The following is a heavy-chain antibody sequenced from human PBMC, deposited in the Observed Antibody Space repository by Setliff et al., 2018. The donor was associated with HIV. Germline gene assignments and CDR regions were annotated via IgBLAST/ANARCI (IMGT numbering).Heavy chain of an antibody. Sequence: ASVKVSCKSSGDTFTGYTITWVRQAPGQGLEWMGGIIPSLGTANYAQRFQGRVTFTADASTSTVYMELSSLRSEDTGMYYCARDAGYSGSAWNYWGQGTLVTVS. J-gene: IGHJ4*02. CDR3: ARDAGYSGSAWNY. CDR2: IIPSLGTA. V-gene: IGHV1-69*13. CDR1: GDTFTGYT. D-gene: IGHD5-12*01.